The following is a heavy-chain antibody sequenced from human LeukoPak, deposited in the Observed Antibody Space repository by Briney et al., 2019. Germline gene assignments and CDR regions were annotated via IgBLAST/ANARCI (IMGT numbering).Heavy chain of an antibody. J-gene: IGHJ4*02. CDR1: GYTFTGYY. D-gene: IGHD6-6*01. CDR2: INPNSGGT. CDR3: ARGGSSSPTRPFDY. V-gene: IGHV1-2*06. Sequence: ASVKVSCKASGYTFTGYYMHWVRRAPGQGLEWMGRINPNSGGTNYAQKFQGRVTMTRDTSISTAYMELSRLRSDDTAVYYCARGGSSSPTRPFDYWGQGTLVTVSS.